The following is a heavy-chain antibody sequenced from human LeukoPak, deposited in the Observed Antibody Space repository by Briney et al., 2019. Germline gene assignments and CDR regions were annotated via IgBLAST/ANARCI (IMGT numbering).Heavy chain of an antibody. J-gene: IGHJ5*02. CDR2: ISSNGGTT. CDR3: VASSGYYSP. CDR1: GFTFSVYA. V-gene: IGHV3-64D*09. D-gene: IGHD3-22*01. Sequence: GGSLRLPCSASGFTFSVYAMNWVRQAPGKGLEYVSGISSNGGTTHYADSVKGRFTISRDNSKNTLYLQMSSLRPEDMAVYYCVASSGYYSPWGQGTLVTVSS.